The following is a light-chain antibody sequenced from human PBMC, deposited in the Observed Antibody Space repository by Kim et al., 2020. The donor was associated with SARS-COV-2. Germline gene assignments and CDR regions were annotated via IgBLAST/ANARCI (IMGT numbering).Light chain of an antibody. J-gene: IGLJ3*02. CDR3: QTWGTGIWV. Sequence: QLVLTQSPSASASLGASVKLTCTLSSGHSSYAIAWHQQQPEKGPRYLMKLNTDGSHTKGDGIPDRFSGSSSGAERYLTISSLQSEDEADYYCQTWGTGIWVFGGGTQRTVL. V-gene: IGLV4-69*01. CDR1: SGHSSYA. CDR2: LNTDGSH.